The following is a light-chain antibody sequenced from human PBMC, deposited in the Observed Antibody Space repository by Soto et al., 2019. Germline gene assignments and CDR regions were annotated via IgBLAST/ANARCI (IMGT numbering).Light chain of an antibody. Sequence: EIVMKLSPATLSVSQGERATLSCRASQSVSTNLAWYQQKPGQAPRLLIYGASTRATGIPDRFSGSGSGTEFSLTINSLQSEDFAVYYCQQYDNWPPVKFGQGTKVDIK. CDR3: QQYDNWPPVK. CDR1: QSVSTN. J-gene: IGKJ1*01. V-gene: IGKV3-15*01. CDR2: GAS.